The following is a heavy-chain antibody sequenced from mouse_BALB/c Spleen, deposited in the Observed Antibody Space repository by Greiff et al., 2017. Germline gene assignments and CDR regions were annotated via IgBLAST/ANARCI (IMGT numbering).Heavy chain of an antibody. Sequence: QVQLQQSGPELVKPGASVKLSCKASGYTFTSYWMHWVKQRPGQGLEWIGEINPSNGRTNYNEKFKSKATLTVDKSSSTAYMQLSSLTSEDSAVYYCARGGEGYYYAMDYWGQGTSVTVSS. CDR2: INPSNGRT. V-gene: IGHV1S81*02. CDR1: GYTFTSYW. J-gene: IGHJ4*01. CDR3: ARGGEGYYYAMDY. D-gene: IGHD2-3*01.